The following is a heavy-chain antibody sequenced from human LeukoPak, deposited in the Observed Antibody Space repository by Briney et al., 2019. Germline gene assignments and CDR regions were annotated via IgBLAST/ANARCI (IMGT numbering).Heavy chain of an antibody. CDR2: ISGSGGST. D-gene: IGHD3-22*01. CDR3: AKPSSGYTSFHI. Sequence: PGGSLRLSCVVSGFTFRSYAMSWVRQAPGKGLEWVSAISGSGGSTYYADSVKGRFTISRDNSKNTLHLQMNSLRVEDTAVYYCAKPSSGYTSFHIWGLGTMVTVSS. V-gene: IGHV3-23*01. CDR1: GFTFRSYA. J-gene: IGHJ3*02.